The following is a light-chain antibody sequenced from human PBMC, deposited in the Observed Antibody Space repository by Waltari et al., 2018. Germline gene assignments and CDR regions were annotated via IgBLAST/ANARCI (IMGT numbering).Light chain of an antibody. CDR3: QSYDNILTVI. J-gene: IGLJ2*01. Sequence: QSGLTQPPSVSGAPGQSVTISCTGSSSNIGAGYDVHWYQQLPGSAPKLLIYGNTKRPSWVPDRFSGSKSGTSASLAITGLQAEDEADYYCQSYDNILTVIFGGGTKVTVL. V-gene: IGLV1-40*01. CDR2: GNT. CDR1: SSNIGAGYD.